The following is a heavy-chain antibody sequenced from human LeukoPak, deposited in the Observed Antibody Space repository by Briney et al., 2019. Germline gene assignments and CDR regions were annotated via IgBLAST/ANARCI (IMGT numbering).Heavy chain of an antibody. Sequence: GGSLRLSCEASGFVFGHSWMSWVRQALGKGLEWVANINLDGSEINYLDSLTGRLTISRDNAKDSLYLQMNGLRAEDTAVYFCVRDRGYSTLDYWGQGTLVTVSS. CDR3: VRDRGYSTLDY. D-gene: IGHD3-22*01. CDR2: INLDGSEI. CDR1: GFVFGHSW. V-gene: IGHV3-7*03. J-gene: IGHJ4*02.